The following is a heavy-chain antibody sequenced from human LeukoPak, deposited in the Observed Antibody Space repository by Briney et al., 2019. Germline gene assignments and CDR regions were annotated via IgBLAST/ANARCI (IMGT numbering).Heavy chain of an antibody. CDR3: ARVYYYYYYMDV. CDR1: GGSISSSSYY. V-gene: IGHV4-39*07. Sequence: SETLSLTCTVSGGSISSSSYYWGWIRQPPGKGLEWIGSIYYSGSTYYNPSLKSRVTISVDTSKNQFSLKLSSVTAADTAVYYCARVYYYYYYMDVWGKGTTVTVSS. CDR2: IYYSGST. J-gene: IGHJ6*03.